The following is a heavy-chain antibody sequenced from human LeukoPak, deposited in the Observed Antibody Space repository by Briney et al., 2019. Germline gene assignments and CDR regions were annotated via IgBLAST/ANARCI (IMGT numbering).Heavy chain of an antibody. CDR3: ARVYYYYYYMDV. CDR1: GGSISSSSYY. V-gene: IGHV4-39*07. Sequence: SETLSLTCTVSGGSISSSSYYWGWIRQPPGKGLEWIGSIYYSGSTYYNPSLKSRVTISVDTSKNQFSLKLSSVTAADTAVYYCARVYYYYYYMDVWGKGTTVTVSS. CDR2: IYYSGST. J-gene: IGHJ6*03.